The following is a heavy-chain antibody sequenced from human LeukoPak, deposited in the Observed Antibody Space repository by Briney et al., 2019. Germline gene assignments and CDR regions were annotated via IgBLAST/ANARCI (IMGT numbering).Heavy chain of an antibody. CDR2: IKQDGSEK. Sequence: GGSLRLSCAASGFTFSSYWMSWVRQAPGKGLEWVANIKQDGSEKYYVDSVKGRFTISRDNSKNTLYLQMNSLRAEDTAVYYCAKPMYYDFWSGCDYWGQGTLVTVSS. CDR1: GFTFSSYW. CDR3: AKPMYYDFWSGCDY. J-gene: IGHJ4*02. V-gene: IGHV3-7*01. D-gene: IGHD3-3*01.